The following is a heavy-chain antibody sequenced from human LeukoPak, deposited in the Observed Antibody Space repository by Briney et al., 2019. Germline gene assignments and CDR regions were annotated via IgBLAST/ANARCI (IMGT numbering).Heavy chain of an antibody. D-gene: IGHD3-16*01. CDR1: GGSISSYY. V-gene: IGHV4-59*01. CDR3: ASSGGGGWFDP. J-gene: IGHJ5*02. Sequence: SETLSLTCTVSGGSISSYYWSWIRPPPGKGLEWIGYIYYSGSTNYNPSLKSRVTISVDTSKNQFSLKLSSVTAADTAVYYCASSGGGGWFDPWGQGTLVTVSS. CDR2: IYYSGST.